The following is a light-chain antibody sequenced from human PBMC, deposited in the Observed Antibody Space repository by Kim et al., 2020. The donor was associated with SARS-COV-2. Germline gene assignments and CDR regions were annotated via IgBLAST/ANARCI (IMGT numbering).Light chain of an antibody. Sequence: GVTISCTGSSSNIGAGYDVHWYQQLPGTAPKILIYGNSNRPSGVPDRFSGSKSGTSASLAITGLQAEDEADYYCQSYDSSLSGSVFGGGTQLTVL. CDR2: GNS. V-gene: IGLV1-40*01. CDR1: SSNIGAGYD. CDR3: QSYDSSLSGSV. J-gene: IGLJ3*02.